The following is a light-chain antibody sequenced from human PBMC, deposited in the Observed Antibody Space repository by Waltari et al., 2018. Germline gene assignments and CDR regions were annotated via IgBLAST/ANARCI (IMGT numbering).Light chain of an antibody. Sequence: QSVLTQPPSASGTPGQRVTISCSGSRSNIGSNYIFWYQQLPGTAPKLLIYRSDQRPSGVHDRFSGSKSGTSASLAISGLRSEDEADDYCAAWDDRLRGRVFGGGTKLTVL. V-gene: IGLV1-47*01. CDR2: RSD. CDR3: AAWDDRLRGRV. CDR1: RSNIGSNY. J-gene: IGLJ3*02.